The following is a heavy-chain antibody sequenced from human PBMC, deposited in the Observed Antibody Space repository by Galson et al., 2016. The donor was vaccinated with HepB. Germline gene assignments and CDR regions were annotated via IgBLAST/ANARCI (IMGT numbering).Heavy chain of an antibody. CDR2: ISYSGSA. J-gene: IGHJ4*02. D-gene: IGHD6-19*01. V-gene: IGHV4-39*06. Sequence: SETLSLTCTVSGDSVTNSPFHWAWIRQPAGKGLEWIGTISYSGSAYYNSSLKSRLSISIDPSNNQFHLMLSSVTAADTAMYFCARASRIEPYTSGWYFFDSWGQGILVTVSS. CDR3: ARASRIEPYTSGWYFFDS. CDR1: GDSVTNSPFH.